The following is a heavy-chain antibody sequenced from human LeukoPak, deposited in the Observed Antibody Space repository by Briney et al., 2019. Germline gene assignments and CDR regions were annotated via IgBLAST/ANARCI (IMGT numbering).Heavy chain of an antibody. CDR2: ISYDGSNK. CDR1: GFTFSSYA. Sequence: GGSLRLSCAASGFTFSSYAMHWVRQAPGKGLEWVAVISYDGSNKYYADSVKGRFTISRDNSKNTLYLQMNSLRAEDTAVYYCALNPDVLRFLEWFPGTFDIWGQGTMVTVSS. CDR3: ALNPDVLRFLEWFPGTFDI. V-gene: IGHV3-30-3*01. J-gene: IGHJ3*02. D-gene: IGHD3-3*01.